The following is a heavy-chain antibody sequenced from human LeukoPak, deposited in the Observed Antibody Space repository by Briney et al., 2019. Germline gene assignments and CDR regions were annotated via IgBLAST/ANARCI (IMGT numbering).Heavy chain of an antibody. CDR1: GYTFTSYG. CDR2: ISAYNGNT. V-gene: IGHV1-18*01. CDR3: ARDDYYYYYMDV. Sequence: ASVKVSCKASGYTFTSYGISWVRLAPGQGLEWMGWISAYNGNTNYAQKLQGRVTMTTDTSTSTAYMELRSLRSDDTAVYYCARDDYYYYYMDVWGKGTTVTISS. J-gene: IGHJ6*03.